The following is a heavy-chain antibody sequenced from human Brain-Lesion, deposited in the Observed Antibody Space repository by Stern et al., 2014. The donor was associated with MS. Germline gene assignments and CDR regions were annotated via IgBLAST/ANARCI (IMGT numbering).Heavy chain of an antibody. CDR1: GFTFSNYG. V-gene: IGHV3-30*18. Sequence: QVQLVESGGGVVQPGRSLRLSCAASGFTFSNYGMYWVRQAPGKGLEWVAVISYDGSNQDYADSVKVRFTISRDNSKNTLYLQMNSLRAEDTAVYYCAKLHPPITMVRGYFDYWGQGTLVTVSS. CDR3: AKLHPPITMVRGYFDY. J-gene: IGHJ4*02. CDR2: ISYDGSNQ. D-gene: IGHD3-10*01.